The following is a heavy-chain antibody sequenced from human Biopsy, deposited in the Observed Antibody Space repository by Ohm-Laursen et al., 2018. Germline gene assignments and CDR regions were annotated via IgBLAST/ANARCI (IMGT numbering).Heavy chain of an antibody. CDR3: ARATSTAGTGYFDY. CDR1: GFTFSSSW. CDR2: IKQDGSED. J-gene: IGHJ4*02. Sequence: SLRLSCTASGFTFSSSWMTWVRQAPGKGLEWVAMIKQDGSEDYYVDSVKGRFTISRDNAKNSMYLQMNSLRAEDTALYYCARATSTAGTGYFDYWSQGILVTVSS. D-gene: IGHD6-13*01. V-gene: IGHV3-7*01.